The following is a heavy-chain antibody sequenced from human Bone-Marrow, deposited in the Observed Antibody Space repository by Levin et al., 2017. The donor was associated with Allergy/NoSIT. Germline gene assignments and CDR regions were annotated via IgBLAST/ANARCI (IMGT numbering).Heavy chain of an antibody. Sequence: PSETLSLTCAVYGGSFSGYYWSWIRQPPGKGLEWIGEINHSGSTNYNPSLKSRVTISVDTSKNQFSLKLSSVTAADTAVYYCARGLSVAAPLDYWGQGTLVTVSS. CDR3: ARGLSVAAPLDY. D-gene: IGHD6-19*01. V-gene: IGHV4-34*01. CDR2: INHSGST. CDR1: GGSFSGYY. J-gene: IGHJ4*02.